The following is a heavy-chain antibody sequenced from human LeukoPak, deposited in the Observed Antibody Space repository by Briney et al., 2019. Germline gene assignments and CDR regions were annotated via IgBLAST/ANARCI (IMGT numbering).Heavy chain of an antibody. J-gene: IGHJ5*02. Sequence: SETLSLTCTVSGGSVSSSGYYWNWIRQPPGGGLEWIGYMFYTGSTHYNPSLKSRVTISVDTSKNQFSLRLTSVTAADTAVYYCARASGQWLEYTWFDPWGQGTLVTVSS. V-gene: IGHV4-61*08. CDR1: GGSVSSSGYY. CDR3: ARASGQWLEYTWFDP. CDR2: MFYTGST. D-gene: IGHD6-19*01.